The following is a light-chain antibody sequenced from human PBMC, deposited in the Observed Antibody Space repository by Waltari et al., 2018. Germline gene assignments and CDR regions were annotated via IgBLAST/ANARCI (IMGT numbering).Light chain of an antibody. V-gene: IGLV1-47*02. J-gene: IGLJ2*01. CDR2: SNK. Sequence: QSVLTQPPSASETPGPMVTISCSGIRPNLDSHYVYLYHKNPGTAPKLLIYSNKERPSGVPDRFSGSKSGTSASLAISGLRSEDEADYYCAAWDDSLSGPVFGGGTKLTVL. CDR1: RPNLDSHY. CDR3: AAWDDSLSGPV.